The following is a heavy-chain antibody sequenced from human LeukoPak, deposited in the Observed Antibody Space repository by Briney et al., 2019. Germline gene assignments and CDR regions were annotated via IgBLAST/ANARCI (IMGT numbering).Heavy chain of an antibody. CDR3: AKDRVVVPAAIHY. Sequence: GGSLRLSCAASGFTFSSYAMSWVRQAPGKGLEWVSAISGSGGSTYYADSVKGRFTISRDNSKNTLCLQMNSLRAEDTAVYYCAKDRVVVPAAIHYWGQGTLVTVSS. CDR2: ISGSGGST. D-gene: IGHD2-2*02. J-gene: IGHJ4*02. V-gene: IGHV3-23*01. CDR1: GFTFSSYA.